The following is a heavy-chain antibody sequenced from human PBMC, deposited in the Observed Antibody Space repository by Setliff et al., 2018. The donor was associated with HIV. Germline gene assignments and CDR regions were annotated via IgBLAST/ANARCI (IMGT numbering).Heavy chain of an antibody. CDR3: AAFFVTPLMTQDC. CDR2: INHSGST. Sequence: SETLSLTCAVSGGSISSGGYSWSWIRQPPGKGLEWIGEINHSGSTNYNPSLKSRVTISTDTSTKQFSLKMTPMTAADTAVYYCAAFFVTPLMTQDCWGQGTLVTVSS. J-gene: IGHJ4*02. D-gene: IGHD4-17*01. V-gene: IGHV4-30-2*01. CDR1: GGSISSGGYS.